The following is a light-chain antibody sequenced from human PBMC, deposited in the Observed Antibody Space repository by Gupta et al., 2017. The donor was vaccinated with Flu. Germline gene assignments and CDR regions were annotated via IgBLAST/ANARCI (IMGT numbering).Light chain of an antibody. Sequence: ITISCTGTSSDVGSYNHVSWYQQHPGKAPKLMIYEGSKRPSGVSNRFSGSKSGNTASLTISGLQAEDEADYYCCSYAGSSTYVVFGGGTKLTVL. CDR1: SSDVGSYNH. V-gene: IGLV2-23*01. CDR3: CSYAGSSTYVV. J-gene: IGLJ2*01. CDR2: EGS.